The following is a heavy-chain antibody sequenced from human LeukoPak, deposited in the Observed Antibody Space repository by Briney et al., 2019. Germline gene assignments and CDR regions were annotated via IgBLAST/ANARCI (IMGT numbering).Heavy chain of an antibody. D-gene: IGHD6-13*01. J-gene: IGHJ1*01. V-gene: IGHV1-69*02. CDR2: IIPIIGIT. CDR1: GDTVISYS. CDR3: ARGTGYSSSWFLN. Sequence: ASVKVSFKASGDTVISYSFSWVRQAAGQGREWMGRIIPIIGITNFAQKFQGRVTITADKSASPAFMELSSLRSADTAVYYCARGTGYSSSWFLNWGQGTLVTLSS.